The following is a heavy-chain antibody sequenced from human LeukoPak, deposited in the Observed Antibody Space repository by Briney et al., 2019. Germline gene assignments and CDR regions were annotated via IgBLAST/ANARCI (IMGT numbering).Heavy chain of an antibody. Sequence: PSETLSLTCTVSGGSISSGDYYWSWIRQPPGKGLGWIGYIYYSGRTYYNPSLKSRVTISVDTSKNQFSLKLSSVTAADTAVYYCARLTYYYDSSGYYLGSNTYYFDYWGQGTLVTVSS. CDR2: IYYSGRT. CDR1: GGSISSGDYY. D-gene: IGHD3-22*01. J-gene: IGHJ4*02. CDR3: ARLTYYYDSSGYYLGSNTYYFDY. V-gene: IGHV4-30-4*01.